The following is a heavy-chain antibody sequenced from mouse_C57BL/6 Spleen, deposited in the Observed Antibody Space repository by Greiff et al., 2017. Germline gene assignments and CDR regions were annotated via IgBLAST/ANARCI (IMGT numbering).Heavy chain of an antibody. CDR2: IDPAHGNT. J-gene: IGHJ2*01. CDR3: AREGHYGSRGGYYFDY. D-gene: IGHD1-1*01. V-gene: IGHV14-3*01. CDR1: GFNIKNTY. Sequence: VQLQQSVAELVRPGASVKLSCTASGFNIKNTYMHWVKQRPEQGLEWIGRIDPAHGNTKYAPKFPGKATITADTSSNTAYLQLSSLTSEDTAIDYCAREGHYGSRGGYYFDYGGQGTTRTVSS.